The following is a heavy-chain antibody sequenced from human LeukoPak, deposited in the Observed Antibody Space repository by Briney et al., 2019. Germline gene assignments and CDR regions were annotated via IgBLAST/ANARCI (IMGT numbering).Heavy chain of an antibody. V-gene: IGHV5-51*01. CDR3: ARRGGYDRSDYPYYFDY. CDR2: IYPGDSDT. D-gene: IGHD3-22*01. Sequence: GESLQISCQGSGYMFTRYWIAWVRQMPGKGLEWIGFIYPGDSDTKYNPSFRGQVTISADESVGAAYLQLNTLKASDTAMYFCARRGGYDRSDYPYYFDYWGPGTLVTVSS. J-gene: IGHJ4*02. CDR1: GYMFTRYW.